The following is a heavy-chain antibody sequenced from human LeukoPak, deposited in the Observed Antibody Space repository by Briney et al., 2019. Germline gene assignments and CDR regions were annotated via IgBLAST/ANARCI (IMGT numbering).Heavy chain of an antibody. CDR3: AKDSGGYDYTYFDY. Sequence: PGGSLRLSCAASGFTFSSYGMHWVRQAPGKGLEWGAFIRDDGSNKYYADSAKGRFPISRDNSKNTLYLHMNSLRAEDTAVYYCAKDSGGYDYTYFDYWGQGTLVTVSS. CDR2: IRDDGSNK. CDR1: GFTFSSYG. J-gene: IGHJ4*02. V-gene: IGHV3-30*02. D-gene: IGHD5-12*01.